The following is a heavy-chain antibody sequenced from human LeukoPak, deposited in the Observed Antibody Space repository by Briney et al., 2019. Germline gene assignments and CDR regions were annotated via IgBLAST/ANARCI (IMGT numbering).Heavy chain of an antibody. CDR1: GGSFSGYY. J-gene: IGHJ4*02. D-gene: IGHD6-6*01. Sequence: SETLSLTCAVYGGSFSGYYWSWIRQPPGKGLEWIGEINHSGSTNYNPSLKSRVTVSVDTSKNQFSLKLSSVTAADTAVYYCAVAARRVFDYWGQGTLVTVSS. CDR2: INHSGST. V-gene: IGHV4-34*01. CDR3: AVAARRVFDY.